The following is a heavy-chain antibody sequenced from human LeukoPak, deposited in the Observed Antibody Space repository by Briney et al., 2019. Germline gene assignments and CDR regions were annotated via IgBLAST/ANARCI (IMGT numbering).Heavy chain of an antibody. CDR1: GDDVSKNSVS. J-gene: IGHJ5*02. D-gene: IGHD2/OR15-2a*01. V-gene: IGHV6-1*01. Sequence: SQTLSLTCVISGDDVSKNSVSWNWIRQSPSRGLEWLGRTYYKSKWYNDYAESVKSRIIITSDTSKNQLSLQLKSVTPEDTAVYYCARAPEYDSSFVYAPGFDPWGQGVLVTVSS. CDR3: ARAPEYDSSFVYAPGFDP. CDR2: TYYKSKWYN.